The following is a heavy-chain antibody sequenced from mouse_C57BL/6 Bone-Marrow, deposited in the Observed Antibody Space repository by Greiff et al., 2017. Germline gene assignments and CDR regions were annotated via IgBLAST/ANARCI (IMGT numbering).Heavy chain of an antibody. CDR2: IYPGDGDT. CDR1: GYAFSSSW. V-gene: IGHV1-82*01. CDR3: ASRTGTSD. D-gene: IGHD4-1*01. J-gene: IGHJ3*01. Sequence: QVQLQQSGPELVKPGASVKISCKASGYAFSSSWMNWVKQRPGKGLEWIGRIYPGDGDTNYTGTFKGKATLTADKSSSTAYMQLSILTSEDSAVYYCASRTGTSDWGQGTLVTVSA.